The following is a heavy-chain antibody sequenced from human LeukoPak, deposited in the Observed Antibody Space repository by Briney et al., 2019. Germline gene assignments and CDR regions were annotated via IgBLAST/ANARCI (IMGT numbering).Heavy chain of an antibody. V-gene: IGHV4-39*02. Sequence: SGTQSLTCTVSGDSISNSSYYWGWIRQPPGKGLEWIGSIHYSGSTYYNPSLKSRVTISVDTSKNHLSLRLRSVTAADTAVYYCERGSIAPDYWGQGILVTVSS. CDR2: IHYSGST. D-gene: IGHD6-6*01. CDR3: ERGSIAPDY. CDR1: GDSISNSSYY. J-gene: IGHJ4*02.